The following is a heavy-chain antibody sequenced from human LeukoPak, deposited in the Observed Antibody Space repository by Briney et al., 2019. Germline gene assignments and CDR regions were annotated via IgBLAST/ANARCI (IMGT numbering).Heavy chain of an antibody. CDR2: INTNTGNP. J-gene: IGHJ4*02. D-gene: IGHD3-10*01. V-gene: IGHV7-4-1*02. CDR3: ARDPYYGSGSYYNYDY. CDR1: GYTFTNYY. Sequence: GASVKVSCKASGYTFTNYYIHCMRQAPGQGLEWMGWINTNTGNPTYAQGFTGRFVFSLDASVSTAYLQISSLKAEDTAVYYCARDPYYGSGSYYNYDYWGQGTLVTVSS.